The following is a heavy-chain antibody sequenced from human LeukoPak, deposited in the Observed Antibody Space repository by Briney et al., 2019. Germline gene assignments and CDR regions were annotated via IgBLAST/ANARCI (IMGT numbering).Heavy chain of an antibody. V-gene: IGHV1-69*13. CDR1: GGTFSSYA. Sequence: SVKVSCKASGGTFSSYAISWVRQAPGQGLEWMGGITPIFGTANYAQKFQGRVTITADESTSTAYMELSSLRSEDTAVYYCARDRGYCSGGSCYTKDYWGQGTLVTVSS. J-gene: IGHJ4*02. CDR3: ARDRGYCSGGSCYTKDY. D-gene: IGHD2-15*01. CDR2: ITPIFGTA.